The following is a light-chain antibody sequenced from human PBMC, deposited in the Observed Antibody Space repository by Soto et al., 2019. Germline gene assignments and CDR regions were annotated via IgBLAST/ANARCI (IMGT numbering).Light chain of an antibody. CDR3: PSYACGHNV. CDR2: EVN. CDR1: SSDVGGYNY. V-gene: IGLV2-8*01. J-gene: IGLJ1*01. Sequence: QSALTQPPSASGSPGQSVTISCTGTSSDVGGYNYVSWYQQYPGKVPKLMVYEVNKRPSGVPDRFSGSKSGNTASLTVSGLQAEDEADYYCPSYACGHNVFGTGTKVTVL.